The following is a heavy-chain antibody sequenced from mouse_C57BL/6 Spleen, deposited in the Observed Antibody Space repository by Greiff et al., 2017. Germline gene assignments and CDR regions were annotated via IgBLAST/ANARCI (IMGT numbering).Heavy chain of an antibody. Sequence: EVKLVESGGGLVQPGGSMKLSCVASGFTFSNYWMNWVRQSPEKGLEWVAQIRLKSDNYATHYAESVKGRFTISRDDSKSSVYLQMNNLRAEDTGIYYCTAPIYYGVYYAMDYWGQGTSVTVSS. CDR2: IRLKSDNYAT. CDR3: TAPIYYGVYYAMDY. V-gene: IGHV6-3*01. CDR1: GFTFSNYW. D-gene: IGHD2-1*01. J-gene: IGHJ4*01.